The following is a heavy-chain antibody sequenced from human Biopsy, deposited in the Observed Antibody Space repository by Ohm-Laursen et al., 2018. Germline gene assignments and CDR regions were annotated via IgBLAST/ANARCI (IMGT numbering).Heavy chain of an antibody. V-gene: IGHV4-38-2*02. Sequence: GTLSLTCSVSGYSVTNVYYWGWIRQPPGKGLEWIGNIYYDGITYSNPSLKSRVAMSVDTSKNQFYLRLTSVTAADTAVYYCARVAGGYAYYYGMDVWGQGTTVIVSS. CDR3: ARVAGGYAYYYGMDV. CDR1: GYSVTNVYY. CDR2: IYYDGIT. J-gene: IGHJ6*02. D-gene: IGHD5-12*01.